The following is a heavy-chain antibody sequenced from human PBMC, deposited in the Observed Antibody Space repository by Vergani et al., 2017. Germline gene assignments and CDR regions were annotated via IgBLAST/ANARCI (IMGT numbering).Heavy chain of an antibody. Sequence: QVQLVQSGAEVKKPGASVKVSCKASGYTFTGYYMHWVRQAPGQGLGWMGWINPNSGGTNYAQKFQGRVTMTRDTSISTAYMELSRLRSDDTAVYYCARDHGIAARGGMDYYYGMDVWGQGTTVTVSS. V-gene: IGHV1-2*02. CDR1: GYTFTGYY. CDR3: ARDHGIAARGGMDYYYGMDV. CDR2: INPNSGGT. J-gene: IGHJ6*02. D-gene: IGHD6-6*01.